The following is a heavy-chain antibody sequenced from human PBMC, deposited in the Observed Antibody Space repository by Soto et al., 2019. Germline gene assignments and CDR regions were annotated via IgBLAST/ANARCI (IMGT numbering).Heavy chain of an antibody. CDR2: IVPLFGTA. Sequence: SVKVSCKASGGTFSDYTLNWVRQAPGQGLEWMGGIVPLFGTANYAQKFQGRVTITADESTSTVYMEVSSLKSEDTAVYYCARKAAPGSSYFDYWGQGTPVTVS. CDR1: GGTFSDYT. CDR3: ARKAAPGSSYFDY. J-gene: IGHJ4*02. V-gene: IGHV1-69*13. D-gene: IGHD6-13*01.